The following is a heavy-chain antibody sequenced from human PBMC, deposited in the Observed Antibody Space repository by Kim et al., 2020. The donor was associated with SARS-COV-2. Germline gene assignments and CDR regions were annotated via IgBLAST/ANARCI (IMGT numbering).Heavy chain of an antibody. CDR2: ISAYNGNT. J-gene: IGHJ6*02. CDR1: GYTFTSYG. D-gene: IGHD5-18*01. V-gene: IGHV1-18*01. CDR3: ARDQTDTAMVPYYYYGMDV. Sequence: ASVKVSCKASGYTFTSYGISWVRQAPGQGLEWMGWISAYNGNTNYAQKLQGRVTMTTDTSTSTAYMELRSLRSDDTAVYYCARDQTDTAMVPYYYYGMDVWGQGTTVTVSS.